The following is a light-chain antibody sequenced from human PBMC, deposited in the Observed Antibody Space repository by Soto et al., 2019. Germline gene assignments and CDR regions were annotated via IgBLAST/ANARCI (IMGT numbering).Light chain of an antibody. CDR1: SSDAGIFNF. J-gene: IGLJ2*01. CDR3: CSYTGINTI. Sequence: QSALTQPRSVSGSPGQSVTISCTGTSSDAGIFNFVSWYQQYPGKAPKLMIYDVTRRPSGVPDRFSGSKSGDTASLTISGLQAEDEADYYCCSYTGINTIFGGGTKVTVL. V-gene: IGLV2-11*01. CDR2: DVT.